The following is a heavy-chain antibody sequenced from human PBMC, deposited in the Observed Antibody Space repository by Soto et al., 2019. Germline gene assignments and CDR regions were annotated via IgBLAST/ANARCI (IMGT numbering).Heavy chain of an antibody. J-gene: IGHJ4*02. Sequence: EVQLVESGGGLVPPGGSLRLSCAASGFSFSKYSMNWVRQAPGKGLEWVSYIGNSSNTMYYADSVKGRFTISRDNAKNSLYLQMNSLRDDDTAVYYCVGAGHSSHWGQGTLVTVSS. V-gene: IGHV3-48*02. CDR1: GFSFSKYS. D-gene: IGHD6-19*01. CDR2: IGNSSNTM. CDR3: VGAGHSSH.